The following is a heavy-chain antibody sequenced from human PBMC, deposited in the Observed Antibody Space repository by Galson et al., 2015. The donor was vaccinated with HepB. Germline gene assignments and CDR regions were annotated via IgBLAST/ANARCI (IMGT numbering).Heavy chain of an antibody. CDR1: GFTFSSYA. CDR3: ARDARRRYCSSTSCHDAFDI. V-gene: IGHV3-30-3*01. D-gene: IGHD2-2*01. CDR2: ISYDGSNK. Sequence: SLRLSCAASGFTFSSYAMHWVRQAPGKGLEWVAVISYDGSNKYYADSVKGRFTISRDNSKNTLYLQMNSLRAEDTAVYYCARDARRRYCSSTSCHDAFDIWGQGTMVTVSS. J-gene: IGHJ3*02.